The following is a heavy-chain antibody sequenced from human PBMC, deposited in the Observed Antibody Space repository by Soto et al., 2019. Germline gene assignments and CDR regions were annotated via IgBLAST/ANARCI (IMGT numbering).Heavy chain of an antibody. Sequence: PGETLKISCKGSGYSFAGYWITWVRQKPGKGLEWMGRIDPSDSQTYYSPSFRGHVTISATKSITTVFLQWSSLRASDTAMYYCARQIYDSDTGPNFQYYFDSWGQGTPVTVSS. CDR3: ARQIYDSDTGPNFQYYFDS. CDR2: IDPSDSQT. V-gene: IGHV5-10-1*01. D-gene: IGHD3-22*01. CDR1: GYSFAGYW. J-gene: IGHJ4*02.